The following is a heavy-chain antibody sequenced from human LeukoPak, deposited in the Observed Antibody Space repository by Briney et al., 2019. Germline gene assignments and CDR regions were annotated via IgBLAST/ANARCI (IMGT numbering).Heavy chain of an antibody. J-gene: IGHJ6*03. Sequence: GGSLRLSCAASGFTFSSYGMHWVRQAPGKGLEWVAVIWYGGSNKYYADSVKGRFTISRDNSKNTLYLQMNSLRAEDTAVYYCARDDYYMDVWGKGTTVTVSS. CDR2: IWYGGSNK. CDR1: GFTFSSYG. CDR3: ARDDYYMDV. V-gene: IGHV3-33*08.